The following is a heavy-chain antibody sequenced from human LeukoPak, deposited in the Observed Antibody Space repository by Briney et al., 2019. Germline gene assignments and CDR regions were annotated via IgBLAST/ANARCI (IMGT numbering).Heavy chain of an antibody. V-gene: IGHV3-48*03. D-gene: IGHD6-13*01. J-gene: IGHJ3*02. CDR1: GFTFSSYE. CDR3: VREASGGTKGVSGTFDI. Sequence: GGSLRLSCAASGFTFSSYEMNWVRQAPGKGLEWVSYISSSGSTIYYADSVKGRLTISRDNAKNSLYLQMNSLRAEDTAVYHCVREASGGTKGVSGTFDIWGQGTLVTVSS. CDR2: ISSSGSTI.